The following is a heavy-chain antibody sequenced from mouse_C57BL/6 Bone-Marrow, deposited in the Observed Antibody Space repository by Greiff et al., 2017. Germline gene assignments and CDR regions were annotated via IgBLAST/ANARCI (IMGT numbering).Heavy chain of an antibody. D-gene: IGHD1-1*01. J-gene: IGHJ1*03. V-gene: IGHV1-61*01. Sequence: QVQLQQPGAELVRPGSSVKLSCKASGYTFTSYWMDWVKQRPGQGLEWIGNIYPSDSETHYNQKFKDKATLTVDKSSSTAYMQLSSLTAEDSAVYYCARSITTVVWYFDVWGTGTTVTVSS. CDR1: GYTFTSYW. CDR2: IYPSDSET. CDR3: ARSITTVVWYFDV.